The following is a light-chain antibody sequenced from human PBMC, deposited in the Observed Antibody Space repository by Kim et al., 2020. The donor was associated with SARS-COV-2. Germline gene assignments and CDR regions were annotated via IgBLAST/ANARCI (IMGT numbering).Light chain of an antibody. CDR2: EDN. J-gene: IGLJ3*02. CDR3: QSYDSSFWV. V-gene: IGLV6-57*02. Sequence: NFMLTQPHSVSESPGKTVTISCTGSSGSIASNYVQWYQQRPGSAPTTVIYEDNQRPSGVPDRFSGSIDSSSNSASLTISGLKTEDVADYYCQSYDSSFWVFGGGTQLTVL. CDR1: SGSIASNY.